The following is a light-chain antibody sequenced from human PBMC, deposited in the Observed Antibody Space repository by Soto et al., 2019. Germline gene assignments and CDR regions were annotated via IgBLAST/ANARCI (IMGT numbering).Light chain of an antibody. J-gene: IGKJ1*01. CDR3: QQRTKGSVT. V-gene: IGKV3-11*01. CDR2: DAS. CDR1: QSVSSY. Sequence: EIMLTQSPATLSLSPGERATLSCRASQSVSSYLAWYQQKPGQAPRLLIYDASNRATGIPARFSGSGSGTDFTLTISSLEPEDFAVYYCQQRTKGSVTFGQGTKVEIK.